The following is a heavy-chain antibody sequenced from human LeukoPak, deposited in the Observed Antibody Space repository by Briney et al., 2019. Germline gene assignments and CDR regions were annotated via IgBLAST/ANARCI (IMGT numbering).Heavy chain of an antibody. CDR2: INHSGST. D-gene: IGHD2-15*01. CDR1: GGSFSGYY. V-gene: IGHV4-34*01. J-gene: IGHJ3*02. Sequence: SETLSLTCAVYGGSFSGYYWTWIRQPPGKGLEWIGEINHSGSTNFNPSLKSRVTISVDTSKNQFSLKLSSVTAADTAVFYCARANPLGYCSGGSCLDAFDIWGQGTMVTVSS. CDR3: ARANPLGYCSGGSCLDAFDI.